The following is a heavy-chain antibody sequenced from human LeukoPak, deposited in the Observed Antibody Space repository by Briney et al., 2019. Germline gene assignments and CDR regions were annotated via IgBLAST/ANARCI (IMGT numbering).Heavy chain of an antibody. CDR3: ARGSRIAVAEYYFDY. CDR1: GGSISSYY. V-gene: IGHV4-4*07. CDR2: IYNSGST. D-gene: IGHD6-19*01. J-gene: IGHJ4*02. Sequence: SETLSLTCTVSGGSISSYYWSWIRQPAGKGLEWIGRIYNSGSTTYNPSLKSRVTMSVDTSKNQFSLKLSSVTAADTAVYYCARGSRIAVAEYYFDYWGQGTLVTVSS.